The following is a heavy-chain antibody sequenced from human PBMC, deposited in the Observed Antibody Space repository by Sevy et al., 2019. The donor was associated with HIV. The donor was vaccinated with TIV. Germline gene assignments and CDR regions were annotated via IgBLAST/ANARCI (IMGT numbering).Heavy chain of an antibody. CDR1: GFTFSKYG. J-gene: IGHJ4*02. CDR3: VRGADYYGSSRANCDY. Sequence: GGSLRLSCAASGFTFSKYGMHWVRQAPGKGLEWVALIWYDGSNKYYADSVKGRFTISRDNSKNTLYLQMNSLRAEDTAVYYGVRGADYYGSSRANCDYWGQGTLVTVSS. V-gene: IGHV3-33*01. D-gene: IGHD3-22*01. CDR2: IWYDGSNK.